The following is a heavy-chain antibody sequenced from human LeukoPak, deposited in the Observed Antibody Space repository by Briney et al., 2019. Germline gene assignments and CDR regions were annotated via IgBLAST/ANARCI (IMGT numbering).Heavy chain of an antibody. CDR3: ARLGLEVGGPNWFDP. CDR2: IKRDGSQK. D-gene: IGHD1-1*01. Sequence: GGSLRLSCAAPGFSFSSNWMGWVRQAPGKGLEWVAHIKRDGSQKYYLDSVKGRFTISRDNAKNSLYLQMNSLRVEDTAVYYCARLGLEVGGPNWFDPWGQGTLVTISS. V-gene: IGHV3-7*01. J-gene: IGHJ5*02. CDR1: GFSFSSNW.